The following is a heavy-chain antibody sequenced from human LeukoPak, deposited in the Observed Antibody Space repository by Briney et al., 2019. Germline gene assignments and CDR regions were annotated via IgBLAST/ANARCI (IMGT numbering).Heavy chain of an antibody. J-gene: IGHJ4*02. CDR3: AKRDDSGGNLVDL. V-gene: IGHV4-39*02. CDR2: IYYSGST. Sequence: SETLSLTCTVSGGSIRSGSHYWAWIRQPPGKGLEWIGSIYYSGSTYYNPSLENRVTIAIDTSKNHFSLKLSALSAADTSVYYCAKRDDSGGNLVDLWGQGTLVTVS. CDR1: GGSIRSGSHY. D-gene: IGHD3-22*01.